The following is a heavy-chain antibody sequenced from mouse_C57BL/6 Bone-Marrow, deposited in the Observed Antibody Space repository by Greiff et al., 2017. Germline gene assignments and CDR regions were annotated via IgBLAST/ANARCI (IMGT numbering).Heavy chain of an antibody. CDR1: GYTFTNYW. V-gene: IGHV1-63*01. J-gene: IGHJ3*01. Sequence: VKLQESGAELVRPGTSVKMSCKASGYTFTNYWIGWAKQRPGHGLEWIGDIYPGGGYTNYTEKFKGKATLTADKSSSTAYMQFIRLTSEDSAIYYCALTMVTSWFAYWGQGTLVTVSA. D-gene: IGHD2-2*01. CDR3: ALTMVTSWFAY. CDR2: IYPGGGYT.